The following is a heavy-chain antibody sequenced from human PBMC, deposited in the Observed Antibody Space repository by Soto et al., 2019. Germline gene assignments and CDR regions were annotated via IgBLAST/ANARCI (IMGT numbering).Heavy chain of an antibody. D-gene: IGHD2-8*01. Sequence: PSETLSLTCTVSGGSVSSGSYYWSWIRQPPGKGLEWIGYIYYSGSTNYNPSLKSRVTISVDTSKNQFSLKLSSVTAADTAVYYCARDRRDCTNGVCYKLWFDPWGQGTLVTVSS. CDR3: ARDRRDCTNGVCYKLWFDP. CDR1: GGSVSSGSYY. J-gene: IGHJ5*02. CDR2: IYYSGST. V-gene: IGHV4-61*01.